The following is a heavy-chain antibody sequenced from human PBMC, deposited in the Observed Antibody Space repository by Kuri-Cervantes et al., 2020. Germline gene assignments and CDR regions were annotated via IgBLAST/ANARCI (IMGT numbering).Heavy chain of an antibody. V-gene: IGHV3-30*07. D-gene: IGHD3-10*01. Sequence: GESLKISCAASGFTFSSYAMHWVRQAPGKGLEWVAVISYDGSNKYYADSAKGRFTISRDNAKNSLYLQMNSLRAEDTAVYYCARDSGVWFGDYYYGMDVWGQGTTVTVSS. CDR3: ARDSGVWFGDYYYGMDV. CDR1: GFTFSSYA. CDR2: ISYDGSNK. J-gene: IGHJ6*02.